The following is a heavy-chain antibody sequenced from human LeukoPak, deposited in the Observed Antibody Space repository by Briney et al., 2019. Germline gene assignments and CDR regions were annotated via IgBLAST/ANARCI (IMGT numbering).Heavy chain of an antibody. CDR1: GFTFSSYD. CDR2: IGTAGDT. CDR3: ARGQWLVSGYYFDY. D-gene: IGHD6-19*01. V-gene: IGHV3-13*01. J-gene: IGHJ4*02. Sequence: GGSLRLSCAASGFTFSSYDMHWVRRATGKGLEWVSAIGTAGDTYYPGSVKGRFTISRENAKNSLYLQMNSLRAGDTAVYYCARGQWLVSGYYFDYWGQGTLVTVSS.